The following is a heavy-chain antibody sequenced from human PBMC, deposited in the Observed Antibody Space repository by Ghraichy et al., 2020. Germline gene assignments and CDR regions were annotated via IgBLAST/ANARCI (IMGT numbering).Heavy chain of an antibody. CDR3: ARGYDFWSGYYAEYYFDY. CDR2: IYYSGST. CDR1: GGSISSYY. J-gene: IGHJ4*02. Sequence: SETLSLTCTVSGGSISSYYWSWIRQPPGKGLEWIGYIYYSGSTNYNPSLKSRVTISVDTSKNQFSLKLSSVTAADTAVYYCARGYDFWSGYYAEYYFDYWGQGTLVTVSS. D-gene: IGHD3-3*01. V-gene: IGHV4-59*01.